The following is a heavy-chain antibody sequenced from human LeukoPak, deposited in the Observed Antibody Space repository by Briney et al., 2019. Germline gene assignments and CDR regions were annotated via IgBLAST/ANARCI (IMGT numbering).Heavy chain of an antibody. CDR2: IYSDGST. J-gene: IGHJ6*03. V-gene: IGHV3-66*01. CDR3: AARISGYVYYYMDV. D-gene: IGHD5-12*01. CDR1: GFTVSSNY. Sequence: GGSLRLSCAASGFTVSSNYMSWVRQAPGKGLEWVSIIYSDGSTYYADSVKGRFTISRDNSKNTLYLQMNSLRAEDTAVYYCAARISGYVYYYMDVWGKGTTVTVSS.